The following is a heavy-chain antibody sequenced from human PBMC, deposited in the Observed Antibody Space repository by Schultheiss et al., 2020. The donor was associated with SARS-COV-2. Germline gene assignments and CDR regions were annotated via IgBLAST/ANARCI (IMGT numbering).Heavy chain of an antibody. D-gene: IGHD2-2*01. J-gene: IGHJ4*02. CDR1: GGSISSYY. V-gene: IGHV4-34*01. Sequence: SETLSLTCSVSGGSISSYYWSWIRQPPGKGLEWIGEINHSGSTNYNPSLKSRVTMSVDTSKNQFSLKLSSVTAADTAVYYCARDSDTSDPSSYYFDYWGQGTLVTVSS. CDR2: INHSGST. CDR3: ARDSDTSDPSSYYFDY.